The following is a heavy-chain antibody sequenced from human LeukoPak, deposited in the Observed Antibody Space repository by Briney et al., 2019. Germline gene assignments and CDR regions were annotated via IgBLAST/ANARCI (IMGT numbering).Heavy chain of an antibody. CDR1: GFTFSSYG. Sequence: GGSLRLSCAASGFTFSSYGMHWVRQAPGKGLEWEAFIRYDGSNKYYADSVKGRFTISRDNSKNTLYLQMNSLRAEDTAVYYCAKEQEYQLLYGTDGYFDYWGQGTLVTVSS. D-gene: IGHD2-2*02. CDR2: IRYDGSNK. V-gene: IGHV3-30*02. CDR3: AKEQEYQLLYGTDGYFDY. J-gene: IGHJ4*02.